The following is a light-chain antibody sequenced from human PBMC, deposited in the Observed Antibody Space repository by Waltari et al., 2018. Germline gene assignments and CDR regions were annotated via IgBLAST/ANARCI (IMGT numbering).Light chain of an antibody. J-gene: IGLJ2*01. CDR3: CSYAGSSTYVV. CDR2: EGS. V-gene: IGLV2-23*01. Sequence: QSALTQPASVSGSPGQSITIPCTGTSSDVGSYNLVSWYQQHPGKAPKRMIYEGSKRPSGVSNRISGSKSGNTASLTISGLQAEDEADYYCCSYAGSSTYVVFGGGTKLTVL. CDR1: SSDVGSYNL.